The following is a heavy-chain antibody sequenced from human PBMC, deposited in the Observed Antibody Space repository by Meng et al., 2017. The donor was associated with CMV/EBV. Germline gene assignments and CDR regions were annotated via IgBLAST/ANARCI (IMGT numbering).Heavy chain of an antibody. CDR2: IYPGDSDT. CDR1: GYSFTSYW. Sequence: GGSLRLSCKGSGYSFTSYWIGWVRQMPGKGLEWMGIIYPGDSDTRYSPSFQGQVTISADKSISTAYLQWSSLKASDTAMYYCARRAYYDFWSGLNPYDAFDIWDQGTMVTVSS. CDR3: ARRAYYDFWSGLNPYDAFDI. J-gene: IGHJ3*02. V-gene: IGHV5-51*01. D-gene: IGHD3-3*01.